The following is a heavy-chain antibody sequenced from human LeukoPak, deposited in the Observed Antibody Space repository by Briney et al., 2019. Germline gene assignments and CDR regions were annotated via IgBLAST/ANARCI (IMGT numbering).Heavy chain of an antibody. Sequence: GGSLRLSCAASGFIFSDYYMSWIRHSPGKGLEWVSYISGSSTYTNYADSVQGRFTISRDNAKTSLYLQMNNLRAEDTAVYYCARDYYGREGYFDFWGQGTLVTVSS. CDR3: ARDYYGREGYFDF. CDR1: GFIFSDYY. CDR2: ISGSSTYT. J-gene: IGHJ4*02. V-gene: IGHV3-11*05. D-gene: IGHD3-10*02.